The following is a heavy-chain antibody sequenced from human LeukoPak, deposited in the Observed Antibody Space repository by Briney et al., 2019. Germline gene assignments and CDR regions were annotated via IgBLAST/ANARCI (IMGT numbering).Heavy chain of an antibody. CDR1: GFTFSSYA. D-gene: IGHD3-3*02. CDR2: ISLGGVNT. CDR3: AKHVMYSISAVDY. Sequence: PGGSLRLSCAASGFTFSSYAMSWVRQAPGKGLEWVSAISLGGVNTYYADSVKGRFTVSRVNSKNTLYLQMNSLRVEDTAVYYCAKHVMYSISAVDYWGQGTLVPVSS. J-gene: IGHJ4*02. V-gene: IGHV3-23*01.